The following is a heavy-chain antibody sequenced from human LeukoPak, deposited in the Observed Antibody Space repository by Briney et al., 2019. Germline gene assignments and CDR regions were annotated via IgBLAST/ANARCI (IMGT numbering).Heavy chain of an antibody. CDR2: MNPGSGGT. CDR3: ARSRRGYYMDV. J-gene: IGHJ6*03. V-gene: IGHV1-8*01. Sequence: ASVKVSCKASGYPFSNYDVNWVRQAPGQGLEWMAWMNPGSGGTGYAQKFQGRLTMSSNISMNTASMELRSLTSEDTAVYFCARSRRGYYMDVWGTGTPVTVSS. CDR1: GYPFSNYD.